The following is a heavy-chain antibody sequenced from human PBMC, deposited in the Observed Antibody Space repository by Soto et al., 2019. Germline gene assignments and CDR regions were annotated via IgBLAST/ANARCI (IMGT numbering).Heavy chain of an antibody. CDR2: INPSRAET. J-gene: IGHJ5*02. D-gene: IGHD5-18*01. Sequence: ASVTFSCKASGYSFTIYYMHWVRQATGQGLEWMGIINPSRAETSYAQKFQGRVTVTRDTSTSTVYMELSSLKSDDTAVYYCARGPGIQRGSVGSFDPWGQGTRVTVS. CDR1: GYSFTIYY. CDR3: ARGPGIQRGSVGSFDP. V-gene: IGHV1-46*01.